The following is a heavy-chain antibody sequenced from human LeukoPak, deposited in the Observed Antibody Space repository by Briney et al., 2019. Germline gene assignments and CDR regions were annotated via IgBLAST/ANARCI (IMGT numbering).Heavy chain of an antibody. J-gene: IGHJ4*02. CDR3: ARVRGSYSADY. Sequence: GGSLRLSCAASGFTFSDYYMSWIRQAPRKGLEWVSYISGSGAATYYADSVKGRFTISRDNPKDSLYLQLNSLRAEDTALYYCARVRGSYSADYWGQGTLVTVSS. CDR1: GFTFSDYY. CDR2: ISGSGAAT. D-gene: IGHD1-26*01. V-gene: IGHV3-11*01.